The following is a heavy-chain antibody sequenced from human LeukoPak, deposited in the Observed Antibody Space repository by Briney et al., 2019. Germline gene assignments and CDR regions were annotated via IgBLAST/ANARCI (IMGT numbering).Heavy chain of an antibody. J-gene: IGHJ3*02. V-gene: IGHV1-2*02. CDR2: INPNSGGT. CDR1: GYTFTGYY. D-gene: IGHD3-3*01. Sequence: ASVKVSCKASGYTFTGYYMHWVRQAPGQGLEWMGWINPNSGGTNYAQKFQGRVTMTRGTSISTAYMELSRLRSDDTAVYYCARDLRYYDFWSGPMPHDAFDIWGQGTMVTVSS. CDR3: ARDLRYYDFWSGPMPHDAFDI.